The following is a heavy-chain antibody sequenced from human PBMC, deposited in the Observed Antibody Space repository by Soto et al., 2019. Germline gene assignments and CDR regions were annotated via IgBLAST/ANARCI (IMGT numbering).Heavy chain of an antibody. J-gene: IGHJ6*03. CDR1: GFTFGSYA. Sequence: EVQLLESGGSLVQPGGSLRLSCAASGFTFGSYAMNWLRQAPGRGLECVSFISGSGRTTYYADSVKGRFTVSRDNSKNTLYLQMNSLRAEDTALYYCAKFRGPSYSYYSMDVWGKGTTVTVSS. CDR2: ISGSGRTT. V-gene: IGHV3-23*01. CDR3: AKFRGPSYSYYSMDV. D-gene: IGHD3-16*01.